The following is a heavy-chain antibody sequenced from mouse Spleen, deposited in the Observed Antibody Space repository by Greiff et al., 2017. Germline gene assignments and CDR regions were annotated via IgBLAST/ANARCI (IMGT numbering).Heavy chain of an antibody. V-gene: IGHV1-19*01. CDR1: GYTFTDYY. J-gene: IGHJ4*01. CDR3: ARVDYGSSYAMDY. Sequence: VQLQQSGPVLVKPGASVKMSCKASGYTFTDYYMNWVKQSHGKSLEWIGVINPYNGGTSYNQKFKGKATLTVDKSSSTAYMELNSLTSEDSAVYYCARVDYGSSYAMDYWGQGTSVTVSS. CDR2: INPYNGGT. D-gene: IGHD1-1*01.